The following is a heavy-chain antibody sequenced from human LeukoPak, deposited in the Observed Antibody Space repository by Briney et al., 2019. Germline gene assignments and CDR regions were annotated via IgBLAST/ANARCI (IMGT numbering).Heavy chain of an antibody. Sequence: GGSLRLSCAASGFTVSSNYMSWVRQAPGKGLEWVSVIYSGGSTYYADSVKGRFTISRDNSKNTLYLQMNSLRAEDTAVYYCAGSTNYYYYSMDVWGQGTTVTVSS. CDR2: IYSGGST. J-gene: IGHJ6*02. CDR3: AGSTNYYYYSMDV. V-gene: IGHV3-53*01. D-gene: IGHD2-2*01. CDR1: GFTVSSNY.